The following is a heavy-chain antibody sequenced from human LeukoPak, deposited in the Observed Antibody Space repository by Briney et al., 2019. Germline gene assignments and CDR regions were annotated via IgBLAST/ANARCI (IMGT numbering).Heavy chain of an antibody. J-gene: IGHJ3*02. Sequence: GGSLRLSCAASGFTFSSYGMHWVRQAPGKGLEWVAVISYDGSNKYYADSVKGRFTISRDNSKNTLYLQMNSLRAEDTAVYYCAKDNSAAGTGDAFDIWGQGTMVTVSS. D-gene: IGHD6-13*01. V-gene: IGHV3-30*18. CDR1: GFTFSSYG. CDR3: AKDNSAAGTGDAFDI. CDR2: ISYDGSNK.